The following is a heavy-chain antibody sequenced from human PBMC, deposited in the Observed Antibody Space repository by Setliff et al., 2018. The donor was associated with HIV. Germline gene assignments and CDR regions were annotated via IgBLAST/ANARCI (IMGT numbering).Heavy chain of an antibody. J-gene: IGHJ6*03. V-gene: IGHV4-61*09. CDR1: GGSISSGGYY. D-gene: IGHD1-26*01. CDR3: ARGIGPLPNWENFYYSMDV. Sequence: LSLTCTVSGGSISSGGYYWSWIRQPPGKGLEWIGYIYTSGSTYSNPSLKSRVTISADTSKNQISLKLNSVTAADTAVYYCARGIGPLPNWENFYYSMDVWGKGTTVTVSS. CDR2: IYTSGST.